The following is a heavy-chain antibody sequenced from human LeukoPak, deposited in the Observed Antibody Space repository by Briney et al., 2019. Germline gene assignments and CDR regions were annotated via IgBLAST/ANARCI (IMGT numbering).Heavy chain of an antibody. V-gene: IGHV1-46*01. Sequence: ASVKVSCKASGYTFISYYMHWVRQAPGQGLEWMGIINPSGGSTSYAQKFQGRVTMTRDTSTSTVYMELSSLRSEDTAVYYCARDSRETYYYDSRWGADAFDIWGQGTMVTVSS. J-gene: IGHJ3*02. CDR1: GYTFISYY. CDR3: ARDSRETYYYDSRWGADAFDI. D-gene: IGHD3-22*01. CDR2: INPSGGST.